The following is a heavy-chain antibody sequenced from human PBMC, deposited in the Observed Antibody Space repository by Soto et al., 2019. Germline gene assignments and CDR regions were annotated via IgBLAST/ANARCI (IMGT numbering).Heavy chain of an antibody. Sequence: EVQLVESGGGLVKPGGSLRLSCAASGFTFSSYSKNWVRQAPGKGLEWVSSISSSSSYIYYADSVKGRFTISRDNAKNSLYLQMNSLRAEDTAVYYCARVPAGYCSGGSCTAGYWGQGTLVTVSS. CDR3: ARVPAGYCSGGSCTAGY. V-gene: IGHV3-21*01. CDR1: GFTFSSYS. J-gene: IGHJ4*02. CDR2: ISSSSSYI. D-gene: IGHD2-15*01.